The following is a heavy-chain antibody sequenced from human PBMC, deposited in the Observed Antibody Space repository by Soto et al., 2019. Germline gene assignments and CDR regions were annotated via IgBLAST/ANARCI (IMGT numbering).Heavy chain of an antibody. CDR2: IIPLQGTA. CDR3: AKSLVFVDHTYMDV. CDR1: GGSFTSDI. Sequence: QVQLVQSGAEVKKPGSSVKVSCEASGGSFTSDIFTWVRQAPGQGLEWMGRIIPLQGTANYALKFQDRVTITADNSTNPSYMELRRLRPEDTALYYCAKSLVFVDHTYMDVWGKWTTVPVSS. J-gene: IGHJ6*03. D-gene: IGHD2-21*01. V-gene: IGHV1-69*08.